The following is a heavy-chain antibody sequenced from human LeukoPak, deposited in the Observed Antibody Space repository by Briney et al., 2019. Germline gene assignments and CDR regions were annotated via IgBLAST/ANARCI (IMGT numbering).Heavy chain of an antibody. Sequence: GGSLRLSCAASGFLFSNYGMHWVRQAPGKGLQWVAVISYDGTDKYYVDSVKGRFTISRDNSKNMFYLDMNSLRSEDTAVYYCAARGIGPDIILSNYYYMDVWGKGTTVTISS. CDR2: ISYDGTDK. CDR1: GFLFSNYG. J-gene: IGHJ6*03. V-gene: IGHV3-30*03. D-gene: IGHD3-10*01. CDR3: AARGIGPDIILSNYYYMDV.